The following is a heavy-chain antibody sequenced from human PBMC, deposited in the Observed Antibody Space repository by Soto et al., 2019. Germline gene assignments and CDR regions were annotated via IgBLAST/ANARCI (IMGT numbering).Heavy chain of an antibody. J-gene: IGHJ4*02. D-gene: IGHD1-26*01. Sequence: EVQLVESGGGSVQPGGSLRLSCAASGFTFSDYGVNWVRQAPGKGLEWISYISSGSDTIYYADSVKGRFTISRDNAKKSLFLQMTSLRDEDTAVYYCARDSTTWEDDYWGQGTPVTVSS. CDR1: GFTFSDYG. V-gene: IGHV3-48*02. CDR2: ISSGSDTI. CDR3: ARDSTTWEDDY.